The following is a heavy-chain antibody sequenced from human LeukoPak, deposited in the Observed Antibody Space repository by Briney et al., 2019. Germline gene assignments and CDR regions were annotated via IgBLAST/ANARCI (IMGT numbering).Heavy chain of an antibody. D-gene: IGHD6-13*01. CDR1: GFTFSSYW. CDR2: IKQDGSEK. CDR3: ARVRLAAAGRGFDP. V-gene: IGHV3-7*01. J-gene: IGHJ5*02. Sequence: GGSLRLSCAASGFTFSSYWMSWVRQAPGKGLEWVANIKQDGSEKYYVDSAKGRFTISRDNAKNSLYLQMNSLRAEDTAVYYCARVRLAAAGRGFDPWGQGNLVTVSS.